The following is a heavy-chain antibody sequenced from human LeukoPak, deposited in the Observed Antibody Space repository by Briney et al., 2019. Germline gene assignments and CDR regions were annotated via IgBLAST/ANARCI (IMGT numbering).Heavy chain of an antibody. D-gene: IGHD3-10*01. CDR2: INHSGST. CDR3: ARGITSDY. V-gene: IGHV4-34*01. CDR1: GGSFSGYY. J-gene: IGHJ4*02. Sequence: SETLSLTCAVYGGSFSGYYWGWIRQPPGKGLEWIGEINHSGSTNYNPSLKSRVTISVDTSKNQFPLKLSSVTAADTAVYYCARGITSDYWGQGTLVTVSS.